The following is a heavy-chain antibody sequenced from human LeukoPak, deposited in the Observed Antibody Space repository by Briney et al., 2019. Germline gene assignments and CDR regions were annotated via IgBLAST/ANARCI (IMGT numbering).Heavy chain of an antibody. CDR3: ASRYDARYYYYGMDV. Sequence: SVKASCKASGGTFSSYAISWVRQDPGQGLEWMGRIIPILGIANYAQKFQGRDTITRDTSASTAYMELSSLRSEDTAVYYCASRYDARYYYYGMDVWGQGTTVTVSS. D-gene: IGHD5-12*01. CDR2: IIPILGIA. V-gene: IGHV1-69*04. J-gene: IGHJ6*02. CDR1: GGTFSSYA.